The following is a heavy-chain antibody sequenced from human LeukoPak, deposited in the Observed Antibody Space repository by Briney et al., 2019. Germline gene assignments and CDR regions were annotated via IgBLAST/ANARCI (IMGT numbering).Heavy chain of an antibody. CDR2: INWNGGST. J-gene: IGHJ4*02. V-gene: IGHV3-20*04. D-gene: IGHD3-10*01. CDR1: GFTFDDYG. CDR3: VRDKMDRAVTGSLFDY. Sequence: GGSLRLSCAASGFTFDDYGMSWVRQAPGKGLEWVSGINWNGGSTGYADSVKGRFNVSRDNARNSVYLQMNSLRAEDTAVYFCVRDKMDRAVTGSLFDYWGQGTLVTVSS.